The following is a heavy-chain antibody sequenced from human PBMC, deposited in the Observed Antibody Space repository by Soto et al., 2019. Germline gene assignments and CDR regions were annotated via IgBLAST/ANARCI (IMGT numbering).Heavy chain of an antibody. CDR3: AREDRRSSSGWFSFDY. CDR1: GGSISSYY. Sequence: SETLSLTCTVSGGSISSYYWSWIRQPPGKGLEWIGYIYYSGSTNYNPSLKSRVTISVDTSKNQFSLKLSSVTAADTAVYYCAREDRRSSSGWFSFDYWGQGTLVTVSS. D-gene: IGHD6-19*01. J-gene: IGHJ4*02. CDR2: IYYSGST. V-gene: IGHV4-59*01.